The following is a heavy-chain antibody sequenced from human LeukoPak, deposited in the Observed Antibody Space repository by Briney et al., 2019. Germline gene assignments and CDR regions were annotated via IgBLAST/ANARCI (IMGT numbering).Heavy chain of an antibody. Sequence: ASVKVSCKASGGTFSSYAISWERQAPGQGLEWMGGIIPIFGTANYAQKFQGRVTITADESTSTAYMELSSLRSEDTAVYYCARTSMITLRNWFDPWGQGTLVTVSS. J-gene: IGHJ5*02. D-gene: IGHD3-22*01. CDR3: ARTSMITLRNWFDP. CDR1: GGTFSSYA. CDR2: IIPIFGTA. V-gene: IGHV1-69*13.